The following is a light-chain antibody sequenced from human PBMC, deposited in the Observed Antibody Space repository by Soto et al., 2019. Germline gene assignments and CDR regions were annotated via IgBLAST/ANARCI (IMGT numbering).Light chain of an antibody. CDR1: SSDVGGYDY. CDR3: SSYSISTAYL. V-gene: IGLV2-14*01. Sequence: QSLLTQPASVSGSPGQSITISCTVTSSDVGGYDYVSWYQLHPGKAPKLMVFEVNNRPSGVSYRFSRSKSGNTASLTISGLQAEDEADYFCSSYSISTAYLFGTGTKVTVL. J-gene: IGLJ1*01. CDR2: EVN.